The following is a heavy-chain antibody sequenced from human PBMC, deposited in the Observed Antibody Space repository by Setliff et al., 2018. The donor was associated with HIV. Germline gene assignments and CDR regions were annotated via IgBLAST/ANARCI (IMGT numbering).Heavy chain of an antibody. V-gene: IGHV3-11*04. Sequence: GGSLRLSCAASGFTFSDYYMSWIRQAPGKGLEWVSYISNSGSTIYYADSVKGRFTISRDNAKNSLYLQMNSLRAEDTAVYYCARDGGDFWSGYCMVVVPYYYYYMDVWGKGTTVTVSS. CDR2: ISNSGSTI. J-gene: IGHJ6*03. D-gene: IGHD3-3*01. CDR3: ARDGGDFWSGYCMVVVPYYYYYMDV. CDR1: GFTFSDYY.